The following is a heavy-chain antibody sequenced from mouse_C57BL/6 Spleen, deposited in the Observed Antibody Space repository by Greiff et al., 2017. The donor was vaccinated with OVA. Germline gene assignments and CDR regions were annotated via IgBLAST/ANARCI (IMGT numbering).Heavy chain of an antibody. CDR3: AGALITTRAMDY. Sequence: EVQLQQSGPELVKPGASVKISCKASGYTFTDYYMHWVKQSHGKSLEWIGDINPNNGGTSYNQKFKGKATLTVDKSSSTAYMELRSLTSEDSAVYYCAGALITTRAMDYWGQGTSVTVSS. D-gene: IGHD2-4*01. J-gene: IGHJ4*01. V-gene: IGHV1-26*01. CDR1: GYTFTDYY. CDR2: INPNNGGT.